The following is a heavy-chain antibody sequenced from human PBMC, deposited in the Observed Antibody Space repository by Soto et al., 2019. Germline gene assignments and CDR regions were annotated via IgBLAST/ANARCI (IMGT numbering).Heavy chain of an antibody. D-gene: IGHD6-13*01. J-gene: IGHJ4*02. CDR3: AKENGYSSSWFEFDY. Sequence: EVQLLESGGGLVQPGGSLRLSCAASGFTFSSYAMSWVRQAPGKGLEWVSAISGSGGSTYYADSVKGRFTISRDNSKNTLYQQMKSLRAEDTAVYYCAKENGYSSSWFEFDYWGQGTLVTVSS. CDR1: GFTFSSYA. CDR2: ISGSGGST. V-gene: IGHV3-23*01.